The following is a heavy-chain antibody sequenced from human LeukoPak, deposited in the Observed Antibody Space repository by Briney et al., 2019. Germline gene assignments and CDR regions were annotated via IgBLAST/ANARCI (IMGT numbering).Heavy chain of an antibody. J-gene: IGHJ4*02. CDR3: ARGRGYSYCYFSVLVYYFDY. Sequence: SETLSLTCAVYGGSFSGYYWSWIRQPPGKGLEWIGEINHSGSTNYNPSLKSRVTISVDTSKNQFSLKLSSVTAADTAVYYCARGRGYSYCYFSVLVYYFDYWGQGTLVTVSS. V-gene: IGHV4-34*01. D-gene: IGHD5-18*01. CDR2: INHSGST. CDR1: GGSFSGYY.